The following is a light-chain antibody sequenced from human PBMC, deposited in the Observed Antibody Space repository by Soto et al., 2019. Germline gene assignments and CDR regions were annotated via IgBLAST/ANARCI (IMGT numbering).Light chain of an antibody. V-gene: IGKV1-39*01. CDR1: QSINSY. CDR2: STS. Sequence: DIQMTQSPSSLSASVGDRVTITCRASQSINSYLNWYQQKPGKAPRLLIYSTSSLQSGVPSRFSGRESGTEFTLTISSLQPEDSATYYCQQSYKIPYTFGQGTKVEIK. CDR3: QQSYKIPYT. J-gene: IGKJ2*01.